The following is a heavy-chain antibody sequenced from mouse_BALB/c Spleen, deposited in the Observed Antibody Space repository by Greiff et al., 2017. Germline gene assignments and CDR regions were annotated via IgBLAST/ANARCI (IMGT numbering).Heavy chain of an antibody. CDR2: IRNKANGYTT. Sequence: EVQGVESGGGLVQPGGSLRLSCATSGFTFTDYYMSWVRQPPGKALEWLGFIRNKANGYTTEYSASVKGRFTISRDNSQSILYLQMNTLRAEDSATYYCARDTLFVDYWGQGTTLTVSS. D-gene: IGHD6-5*01. J-gene: IGHJ2*01. CDR3: ARDTLFVDY. CDR1: GFTFTDYY. V-gene: IGHV7-3*02.